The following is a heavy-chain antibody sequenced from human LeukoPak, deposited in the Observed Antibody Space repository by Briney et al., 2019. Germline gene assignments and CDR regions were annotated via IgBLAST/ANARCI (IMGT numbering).Heavy chain of an antibody. J-gene: IGHJ4*02. D-gene: IGHD4-17*01. CDR2: ISYDGSNK. CDR1: GFTFSSYG. Sequence: GGSLRLSCAASGFTFSSYGIHWVRQAPGKGLEWVAVISYDGSNKYYADSVKGRFTISRDNSKNTLYLQMNSLRAEDTAVYYCAKDAVTTMDYWGQGTLVTASS. CDR3: AKDAVTTMDY. V-gene: IGHV3-30*18.